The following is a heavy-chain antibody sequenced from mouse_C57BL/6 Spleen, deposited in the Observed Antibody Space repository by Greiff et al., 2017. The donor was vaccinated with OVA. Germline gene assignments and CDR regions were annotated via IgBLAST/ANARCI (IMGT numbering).Heavy chain of an antibody. D-gene: IGHD1-1*01. CDR1: GFTFSSYA. Sequence: EVHLVESGGGLVKPGGSLKLSCAASGFTFSSYAMSWVRQTPEKRLEWVATISDGGSYTYYPDNVKGRFTISRDNAKNNLYLQMSHLKSEDTAMDYCARDRYYDGSSYAFAYWGQGTLVTVSA. V-gene: IGHV5-4*01. J-gene: IGHJ3*01. CDR3: ARDRYYDGSSYAFAY. CDR2: ISDGGSYT.